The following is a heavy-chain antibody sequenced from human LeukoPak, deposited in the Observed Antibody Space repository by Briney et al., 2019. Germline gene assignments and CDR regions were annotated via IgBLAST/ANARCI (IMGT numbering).Heavy chain of an antibody. CDR1: GFTFSSYG. D-gene: IGHD2-2*01. V-gene: IGHV3-30*03. CDR3: ARERGSRSCPDF. CDR2: ISYDGNNK. Sequence: GGSLRLSCAASGFTFSSYGMHWVRQAPGKGLEWVPFISYDGNNKYYADSVKGRFTISRDKSKNALSLQMNSLRTEDTAVYHCARERGSRSCPDFWGQGTLVTVSS. J-gene: IGHJ4*02.